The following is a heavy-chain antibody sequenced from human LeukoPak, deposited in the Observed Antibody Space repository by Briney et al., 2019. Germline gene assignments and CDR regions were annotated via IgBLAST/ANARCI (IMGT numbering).Heavy chain of an antibody. Sequence: SSQTLSLTCTVSGASIINTHNYWGWIRQPPGRGLEWIGSLYRNEGTYINPSLKSRATMSVDTSKNKFSLKLSSVTAADTAVYYCARLSVTGDVGRGWFDHRGQGTLVTVSS. CDR3: ARLSVTGDVGRGWFDH. J-gene: IGHJ5*02. CDR2: LYRNEGT. CDR1: GASIINTHNY. D-gene: IGHD1-20*01. V-gene: IGHV4-39*01.